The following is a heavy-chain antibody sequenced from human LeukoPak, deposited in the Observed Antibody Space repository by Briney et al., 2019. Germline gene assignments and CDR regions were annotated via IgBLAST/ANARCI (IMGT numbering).Heavy chain of an antibody. CDR3: ARDLEDSSPFGAFDM. V-gene: IGHV3-33*01. CDR2: IWFDGIRK. Sequence: QPGRSLRLSCAASGFTFSNYGMHWVRQVPGKGLEWVAAIWFDGIRKYYADSVKGRLAISRDNSKNTLYLQMNSLRAEDTAVYYCARDLEDSSPFGAFDMWGQGTMVTVSS. D-gene: IGHD3-22*01. CDR1: GFTFSNYG. J-gene: IGHJ3*02.